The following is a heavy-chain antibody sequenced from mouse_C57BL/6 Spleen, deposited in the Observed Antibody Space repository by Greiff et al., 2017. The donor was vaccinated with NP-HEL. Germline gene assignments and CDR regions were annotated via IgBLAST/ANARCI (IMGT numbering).Heavy chain of an antibody. CDR1: GYTFTDYE. CDR3: TRGHSNYAYFDY. V-gene: IGHV1-15*01. D-gene: IGHD2-5*01. Sequence: VQLQESGAELVRPGASVTLSCKASGYTFTDYEMHWVKQTPVHGLEWIGAIDPETGGTAYNQKFKGKAILTADKYYSTAYIELRSLTSEDSAVYYCTRGHSNYAYFDYWGQGTTLTVSS. J-gene: IGHJ2*01. CDR2: IDPETGGT.